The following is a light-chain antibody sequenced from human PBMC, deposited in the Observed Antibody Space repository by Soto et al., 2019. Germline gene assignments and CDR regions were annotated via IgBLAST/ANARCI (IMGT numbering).Light chain of an antibody. CDR2: AVS. V-gene: IGLV2-18*02. CDR1: SSDVGSYNR. CDR3: CSHTTSSPFV. J-gene: IGLJ7*01. Sequence: QSALTQPPSVSGSPGQSVTISCTGTSSDVGSYNRVSWYQQPPGTVPKLIIFAVSHRPSGVPDRFSGSKSGNTASLTISGLQAEDEGDYYCCSHTTSSPFVFGGGTQLTVL.